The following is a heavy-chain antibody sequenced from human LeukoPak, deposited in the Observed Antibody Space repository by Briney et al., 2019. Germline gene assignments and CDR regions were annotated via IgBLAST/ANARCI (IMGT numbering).Heavy chain of an antibody. J-gene: IGHJ4*02. CDR1: GYSISSGSYY. CDR2: IYTSGST. CDR3: AREFSY. Sequence: PSETLSLTCAVSGYSISSGSYYWSWIRQPAGKGLEWIGRIYTSGSTNYNPSLKSRVTISVDTSKNQFSLKLSSVTAADTAVYYCAREFSYWGQGTLVTVSS. V-gene: IGHV4-61*02.